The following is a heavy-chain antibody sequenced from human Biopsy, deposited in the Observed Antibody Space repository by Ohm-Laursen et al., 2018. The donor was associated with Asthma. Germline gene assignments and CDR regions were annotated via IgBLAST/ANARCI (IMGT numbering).Heavy chain of an antibody. CDR1: GYTFNGAG. CDR2: ISVYNGNT. CDR3: ARAVDYSHYYGIDV. D-gene: IGHD3-10*01. Sequence: GATVKISCNTSGYTFNGAGITWVRQAPGQGLEWMGWISVYNGNTKVAQKLQDRVTMITDTSTSKAYMELRSLRSDDTAVYFCARAVDYSHYYGIDVWGQGTTVTVS. V-gene: IGHV1-18*01. J-gene: IGHJ6*02.